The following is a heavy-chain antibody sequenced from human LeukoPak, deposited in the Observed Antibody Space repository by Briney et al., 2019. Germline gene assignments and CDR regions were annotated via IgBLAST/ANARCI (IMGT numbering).Heavy chain of an antibody. V-gene: IGHV1-24*01. J-gene: IGHJ4*02. Sequence: ASVKVSCKVSGYTLTELSMHWVRQAPGKGLEWMGGFDPEDGETIYAQKFQGRVTMTEDTSTDTAYMELSSLRSEDTAVYYCATGSGGWYRTHFDYWGQGTLVTVSS. D-gene: IGHD6-19*01. CDR1: GYTLTELS. CDR2: FDPEDGET. CDR3: ATGSGGWYRTHFDY.